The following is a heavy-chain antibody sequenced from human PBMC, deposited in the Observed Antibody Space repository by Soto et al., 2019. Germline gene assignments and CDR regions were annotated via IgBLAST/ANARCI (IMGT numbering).Heavy chain of an antibody. V-gene: IGHV3-23*01. CDR2: ISGSGGST. J-gene: IGHJ4*02. D-gene: IGHD3-22*01. Sequence: GGSLRLSCAASGFTFSSYAMSWVRQAPGKGLEWVSAISGSGGSTYYADSVKGRFTISRDNSKNTLYLQMNSLRAEDTAVYYCAKDRITIDYYDSSGYYYALDYWGQGTLVTVSS. CDR3: AKDRITIDYYDSSGYYYALDY. CDR1: GFTFSSYA.